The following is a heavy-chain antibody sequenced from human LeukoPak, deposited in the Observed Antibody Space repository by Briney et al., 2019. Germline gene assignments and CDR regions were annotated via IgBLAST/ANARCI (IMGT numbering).Heavy chain of an antibody. Sequence: GGSLRLSCAASGFTFSSYAMSWVRQAPGKGLEWVSGISGRDSTTYYADSVKGRFTISRDNAKNTLYLQVNSLRAEDTAVYYCARVGATTWYWGQGTLVTVSS. CDR1: GFTFSSYA. CDR3: ARVGATTWY. J-gene: IGHJ4*02. V-gene: IGHV3-23*01. CDR2: ISGRDSTT. D-gene: IGHD1-26*01.